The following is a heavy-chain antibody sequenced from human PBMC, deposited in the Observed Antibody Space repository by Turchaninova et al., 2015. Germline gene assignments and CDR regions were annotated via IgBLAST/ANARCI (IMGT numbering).Heavy chain of an antibody. Sequence: EDQLVQFGEEVKNPGESLKLSCRPSGYSFASYWFGWVRQMPGKVQEWMGIIFPGDSYTRYKPSFQGQVTLSADKSITTAYLHWSSLKASDTAMYYCSRLSVTTSRRLDYFDYWGQGTLVTVPS. J-gene: IGHJ4*02. CDR1: GYSFASYW. CDR3: SRLSVTTSRRLDYFDY. CDR2: IFPGDSYT. D-gene: IGHD4-17*01. V-gene: IGHV5-51*01.